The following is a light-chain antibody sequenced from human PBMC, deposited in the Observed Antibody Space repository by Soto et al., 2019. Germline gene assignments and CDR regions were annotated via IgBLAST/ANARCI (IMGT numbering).Light chain of an antibody. Sequence: QSALTQPPSASGSPGQSVTISCTGTSSDVGAYNYVCWYQQHPGKAPKLIISEVTKRPSGVPDRFSGSKSGNTASLTVTGLQAEYEADYYCSSYAGSNNPWVFGGGTQLTVL. V-gene: IGLV2-8*01. J-gene: IGLJ3*02. CDR2: EVT. CDR3: SSYAGSNNPWV. CDR1: SSDVGAYNY.